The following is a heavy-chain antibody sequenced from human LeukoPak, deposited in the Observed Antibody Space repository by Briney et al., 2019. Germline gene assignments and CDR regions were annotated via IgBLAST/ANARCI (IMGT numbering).Heavy chain of an antibody. CDR3: ARAHGDYGDPGAGGYYFDY. CDR2: IYSGGST. J-gene: IGHJ4*02. CDR1: GFTVSSNY. V-gene: IGHV3-66*01. D-gene: IGHD4-17*01. Sequence: GGSLRLSCAASGFTVSSNYMSWVRQAPGKGLEWVSVIYSGGSTYYADSVKGRFTISRDNSKNTLYLQMNSLGAEDTAVYYCARAHGDYGDPGAGGYYFDYWGQGTLVTVSS.